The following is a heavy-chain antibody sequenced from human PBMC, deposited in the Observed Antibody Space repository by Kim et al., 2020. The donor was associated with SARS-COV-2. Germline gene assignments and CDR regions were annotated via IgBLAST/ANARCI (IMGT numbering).Heavy chain of an antibody. D-gene: IGHD3-3*01. V-gene: IGHV3-30*02. J-gene: IGHJ5*02. CDR3: EKGGFLEWLLSDWFDT. Sequence: SVKGRLTTSRDNSKNTLYMQMNSLRAEDKDVYYCEKGGFLEWLLSDWFDTWGQGTLVTVSS.